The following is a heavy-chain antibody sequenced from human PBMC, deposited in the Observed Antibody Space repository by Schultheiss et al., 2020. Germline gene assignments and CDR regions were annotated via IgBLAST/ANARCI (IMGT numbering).Heavy chain of an antibody. J-gene: IGHJ4*02. CDR2: INPNSGNT. D-gene: IGHD1-26*01. Sequence: ASVKVSCKASGYTFTSYYMHWVRQAPGQGLEWMGRINPNSGNTNYAQKFQERVTITRDMSTSTAYMELSSLRSEDTAVYYCARAPGDSGYWGQGTLVTVSS. CDR3: ARAPGDSGY. V-gene: IGHV1-2*06. CDR1: GYTFTSYY.